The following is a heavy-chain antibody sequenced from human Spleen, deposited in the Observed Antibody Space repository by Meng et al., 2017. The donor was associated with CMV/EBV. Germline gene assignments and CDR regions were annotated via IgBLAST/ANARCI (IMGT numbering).Heavy chain of an antibody. D-gene: IGHD3-10*01. J-gene: IGHJ6*02. Sequence: GGSLRLSCAASGFTFSSYSMNWVRQAPGKGLEWVSYIGSGGSAMYYADSVKGRFTISRDNSKNTLYLQMNSLRAEDTAVYYCAKDSIGSGSSYGMDVWGQGTTVTVSS. CDR2: IGSGGSAM. CDR1: GFTFSSYS. V-gene: IGHV3-48*01. CDR3: AKDSIGSGSSYGMDV.